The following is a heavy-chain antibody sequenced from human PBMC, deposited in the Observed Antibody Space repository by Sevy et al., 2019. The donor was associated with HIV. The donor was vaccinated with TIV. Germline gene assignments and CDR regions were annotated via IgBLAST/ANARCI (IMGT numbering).Heavy chain of an antibody. D-gene: IGHD7-27*01. CDR3: ARVVTRGGDWFDP. Sequence: GGSLRLSCAASGFTFSSYWMHWVRQAPGKGLVWVSRIHSDGSSTSYADSVKGRFTNSRDKAKNTLYLQMNSLRAGDTAVYYCARVVTRGGDWFDPWGQGTLVTVSS. CDR1: GFTFSSYW. J-gene: IGHJ5*02. CDR2: IHSDGSST. V-gene: IGHV3-74*01.